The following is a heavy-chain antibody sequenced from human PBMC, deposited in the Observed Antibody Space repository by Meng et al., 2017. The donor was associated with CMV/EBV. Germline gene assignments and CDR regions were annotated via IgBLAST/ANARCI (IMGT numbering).Heavy chain of an antibody. D-gene: IGHD1-7*01. Sequence: GESLKISCAASGFIFNNYVMHWVRQAPGKGLEWVAFIWNDGSNKYYAESVKGRFTISRDNSRNTLYLQMNSLRGEDTAVYYCAREADCTRTTCPPGSWGQGTRVTVSS. CDR2: IWNDGSNK. CDR1: GFIFNNYV. J-gene: IGHJ5*02. CDR3: AREADCTRTTCPPGS. V-gene: IGHV3-30*02.